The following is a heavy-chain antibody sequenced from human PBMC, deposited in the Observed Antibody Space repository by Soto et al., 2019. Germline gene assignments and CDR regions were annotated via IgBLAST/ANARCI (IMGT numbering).Heavy chain of an antibody. CDR3: ARAYYYDRSGPTPSLVDY. CDR2: INHSGST. Sequence: QVQLQQWGAGLLKPSETLSLSCAVYGGSFSGYYWSWIRQPPGKGLEWIGEINHSGSTNQNPSLKSRVIISGDTSKNQFSLKLSSVTAADTAVYYCARAYYYDRSGPTPSLVDYWGQGTLVTVSS. D-gene: IGHD3-22*01. V-gene: IGHV4-34*01. CDR1: GGSFSGYY. J-gene: IGHJ4*02.